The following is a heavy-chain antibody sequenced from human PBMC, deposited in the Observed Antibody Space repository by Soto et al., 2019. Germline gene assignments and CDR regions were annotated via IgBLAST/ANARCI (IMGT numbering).Heavy chain of an antibody. CDR2: ISWNSGSI. CDR1: GFTFDDYA. J-gene: IGHJ3*02. Sequence: SLRLSCAASGFTFDDYAMHWVRQAPGKGLEWVSGISWNSGSIGYADSVKGRFTISRDNAKNSLYLQMNSLRAEDTALYYCARPGPYSYEGSGDYFSSNDAFDIWGQGTMVTVSS. CDR3: ARPGPYSYEGSGDYFSSNDAFDI. D-gene: IGHD3-22*01. V-gene: IGHV3-9*01.